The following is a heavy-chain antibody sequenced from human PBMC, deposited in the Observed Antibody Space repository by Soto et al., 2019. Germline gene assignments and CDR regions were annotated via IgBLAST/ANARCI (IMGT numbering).Heavy chain of an antibody. CDR2: INPNSGGT. CDR3: ARGIMRSAAARLNWFDP. D-gene: IGHD6-13*01. CDR1: GYTFTGYY. J-gene: IGHJ5*02. V-gene: IGHV1-2*04. Sequence: GASVKVSCKASGYTFTGYYMHWVRQAPGQGLEWMGWINPNSGGTNYAQKFQGWVTMTRDTSISTAYMELSRLRSDDTAVYYCARGIMRSAAARLNWFDPWGQGTLVTVSS.